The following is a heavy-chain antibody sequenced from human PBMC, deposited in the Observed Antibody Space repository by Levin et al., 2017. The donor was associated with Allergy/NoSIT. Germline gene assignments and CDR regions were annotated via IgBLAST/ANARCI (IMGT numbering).Heavy chain of an antibody. CDR1: GGSISSSSYY. V-gene: IGHV4-39*01. J-gene: IGHJ6*02. Sequence: PSETLSLTCTVSGGSISSSSYYWGWIRQPPGKGLEWIGSIYYSGSTYYNPSLKSRVTISVDTSKNQFSLKLSSVTAADTAVYYCARGRRPGHYYYYYGMDVWGQGTTVTVSS. CDR3: ARGRRPGHYYYYYGMDV. D-gene: IGHD1-14*01. CDR2: IYYSGST.